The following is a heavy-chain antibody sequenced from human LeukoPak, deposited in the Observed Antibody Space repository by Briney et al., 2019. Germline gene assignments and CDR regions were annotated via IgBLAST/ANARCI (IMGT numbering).Heavy chain of an antibody. CDR2: IYYSGST. CDR1: GGSISSGGYY. V-gene: IGHV4-31*03. J-gene: IGHJ5*02. D-gene: IGHD3-10*01. Sequence: SQTLSLTCTVSGGSISSGGYYWSWIRQHPGKGLEWIGYIYYSGSTYYNPSLKSRVTISVDTPKNQFSLKLSFVTAADTAVYYCALWFGELGAFDPWGQGTLVTVSS. CDR3: ALWFGELGAFDP.